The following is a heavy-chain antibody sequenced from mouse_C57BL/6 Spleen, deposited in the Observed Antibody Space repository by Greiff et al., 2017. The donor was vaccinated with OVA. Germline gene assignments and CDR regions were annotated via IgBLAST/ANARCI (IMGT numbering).Heavy chain of an antibody. Sequence: EVQLQQSGAELVRPGSSVKMSCKTSGYTFTSYGINWVKQRPGQGLEWIGYIYIGNGYTEYNEKFKGKATLTSDTSSSTAYMQLSSLTSEDSAIYFCARGIDYYGSSYVELGYFDVWGTGTTVTVSS. J-gene: IGHJ1*03. V-gene: IGHV1-58*01. CDR3: ARGIDYYGSSYVELGYFDV. D-gene: IGHD1-1*01. CDR1: GYTFTSYG. CDR2: IYIGNGYT.